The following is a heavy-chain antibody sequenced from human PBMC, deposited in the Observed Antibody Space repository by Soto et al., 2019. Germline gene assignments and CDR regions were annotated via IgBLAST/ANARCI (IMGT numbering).Heavy chain of an antibody. D-gene: IGHD3-10*01. J-gene: IGHJ4*01. CDR1: GFHSSTYGFSTYA. V-gene: IGHV3-23*01. CDR3: AKGTSSEFLLSFDD. CDR2: ITGSGSHS. Sequence: GGSLRLSCMASGFHSSTYGFSTYAMTWVRQPPGKGLEWVSVITGSGSHSYYPDSVKARFTISTDNSRNTLFLQMDSLRADDTAVYFCAKGTSSEFLLSFDDWGHGTLVTVS.